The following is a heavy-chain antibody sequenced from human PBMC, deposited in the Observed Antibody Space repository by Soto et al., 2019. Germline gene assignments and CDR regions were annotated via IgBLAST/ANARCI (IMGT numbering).Heavy chain of an antibody. J-gene: IGHJ6*02. V-gene: IGHV1-69*13. Sequence: ASVKVSCKASGGTFSSYAISWVRQAPGQGLEWMGGIIPIFGTANYAQKFQGRVTITADESTSTAYMELSSLRSEDTAVYYCARDRQRTTSHYYYYGMDVWGQGTTVTVSS. CDR2: IIPIFGTA. CDR3: ARDRQRTTSHYYYYGMDV. D-gene: IGHD1-1*01. CDR1: GGTFSSYA.